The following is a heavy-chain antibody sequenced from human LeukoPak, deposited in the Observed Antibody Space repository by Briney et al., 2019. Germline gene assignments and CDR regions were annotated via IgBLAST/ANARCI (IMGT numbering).Heavy chain of an antibody. Sequence: VGPLRRSCAASGCTVSNDAMSWVRQAPGKGLEWVSSISGSGGTTYYADSVKGRFTISRDNSKNTLFLQMNSLRAEDTAVYYCAKDGLVVAATTRYNWFDPWGQGALVTVSS. CDR2: ISGSGGTT. CDR3: AKDGLVVAATTRYNWFDP. J-gene: IGHJ5*02. D-gene: IGHD2-15*01. V-gene: IGHV3-23*01. CDR1: GCTVSNDA.